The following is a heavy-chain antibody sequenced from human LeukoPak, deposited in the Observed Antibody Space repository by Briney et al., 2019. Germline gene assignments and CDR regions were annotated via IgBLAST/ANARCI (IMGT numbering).Heavy chain of an antibody. Sequence: GASVKVSCKASGYTFTSYAMHWVRQAPGQRLEWMGWINAGNGNTKYSQKFQGRVTITADESTSTAYMELSSLRSEDTAVYYCARARDWAGYSYGFYYWGQGTLVTVSS. CDR1: GYTFTSYA. CDR3: ARARDWAGYSYGFYY. V-gene: IGHV1-3*01. D-gene: IGHD5-18*01. CDR2: INAGNGNT. J-gene: IGHJ4*02.